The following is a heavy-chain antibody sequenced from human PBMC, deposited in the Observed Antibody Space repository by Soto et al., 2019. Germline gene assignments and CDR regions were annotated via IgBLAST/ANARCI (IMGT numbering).Heavy chain of an antibody. Sequence: SETLSLTCTVSGGSISSGDYYWSWIRQPPGKGLEWIGYIYYSGSTYYNPSLKSRVTISVDTSKNQFSLKLSSVTAADTAVYYRASNYDYGDYGLHGWGQGNLVTV. J-gene: IGHJ4*02. CDR3: ASNYDYGDYGLHG. CDR1: GGSISSGDYY. D-gene: IGHD4-17*01. CDR2: IYYSGST. V-gene: IGHV4-30-4*01.